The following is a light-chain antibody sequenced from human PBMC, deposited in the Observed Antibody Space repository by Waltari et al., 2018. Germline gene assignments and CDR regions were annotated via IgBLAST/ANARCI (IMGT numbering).Light chain of an antibody. V-gene: IGLV2-14*03. CDR3: SSYTSTNTHVV. CDR2: DVN. CDR1: SSAIGGSDF. J-gene: IGLJ2*01. Sequence: QSTLTQPASVSGSRGQTITISCTGTSSAIGGSDFVSWYQQFPGKAPKLIIYDVNNRPSGGSDRFSGFKSGNTASLTISGLQPEDEAEYYCSSYTSTNTHVVFGGGTKLTVL.